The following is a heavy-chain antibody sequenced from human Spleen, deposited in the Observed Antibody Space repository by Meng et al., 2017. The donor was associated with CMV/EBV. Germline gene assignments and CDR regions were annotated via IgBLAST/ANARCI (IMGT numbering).Heavy chain of an antibody. Sequence: SQTLSLTCAVSGGFISSSSYYWGWIRQPPGKGLEWIGSIYYSGSTYYNPSLKSRVTISVDTSKNQFSLKLSSVTAADTAVYYCARGIYYDILTDNTGFDPWGQGTLVTVSS. J-gene: IGHJ5*02. CDR2: IYYSGST. D-gene: IGHD3-9*01. CDR3: ARGIYYDILTDNTGFDP. V-gene: IGHV4-39*07. CDR1: GGFISSSSYY.